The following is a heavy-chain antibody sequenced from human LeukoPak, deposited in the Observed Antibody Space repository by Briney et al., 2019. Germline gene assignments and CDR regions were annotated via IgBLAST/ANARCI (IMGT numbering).Heavy chain of an antibody. CDR3: ARAFVTTVTIDY. J-gene: IGHJ4*02. CDR1: GGSISSGDYY. Sequence: SETLSLTCTVSGGSISSGDYYWSWIRQHPGKGLEWIGYIYYSGSTYYNPSLKSRVTISVDTSKNQFSLKLSSVTAADTAVYYCARAFVTTVTIDYWGQGTLVTVSS. CDR2: IYYSGST. V-gene: IGHV4-31*03. D-gene: IGHD4-17*01.